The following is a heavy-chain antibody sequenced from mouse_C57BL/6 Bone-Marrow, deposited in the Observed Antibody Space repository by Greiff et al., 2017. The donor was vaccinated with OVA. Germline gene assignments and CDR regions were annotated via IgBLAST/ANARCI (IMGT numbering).Heavy chain of an antibody. J-gene: IGHJ4*01. Sequence: VQLKESGGGLVQPGGSLKLSCAASGFTFSDYGMAWVRQAPRKGPEWVAFISNLAYSIYYADTVTGRFTISRENAKNTLYLEMSSLRSEDTAMYYCARLYDYDVGYAMDYWGQGTSVTVSS. CDR1: GFTFSDYG. CDR3: ARLYDYDVGYAMDY. CDR2: ISNLAYSI. D-gene: IGHD2-4*01. V-gene: IGHV5-15*01.